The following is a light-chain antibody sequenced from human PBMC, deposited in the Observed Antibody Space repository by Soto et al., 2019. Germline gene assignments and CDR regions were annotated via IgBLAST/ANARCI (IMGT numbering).Light chain of an antibody. J-gene: IGLJ1*01. V-gene: IGLV2-14*01. CDR2: DVS. CDR1: SSDVGGYNY. CDR3: SSYTRTSTPRYV. Sequence: QSALTQPASVSGSPGQSITISCTGTSSDVGGYNYVSWYQQHPGKAPKLMIYDVSNRPSGVSNRFSGSKSGNTASLTISGLQAEDEADYSCSSYTRTSTPRYVFGTGPKVTVL.